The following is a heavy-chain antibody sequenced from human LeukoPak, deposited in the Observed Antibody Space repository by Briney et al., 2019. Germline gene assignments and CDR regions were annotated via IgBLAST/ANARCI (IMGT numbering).Heavy chain of an antibody. V-gene: IGHV4-59*01. J-gene: IGHJ6*03. Sequence: PSETLSLTCTVSGGSISSYYWSWIRQPPGKGLEWIGYSYYSGSTNYNPSLKSRVTISVDTSKNQFSLMLSSVTAADTAVYYCARAGGSGSYYNGFYYYYYMDVWGKATTVTVSS. CDR1: GGSISSYY. CDR2: SYYSGST. CDR3: ARAGGSGSYYNGFYYYYYMDV. D-gene: IGHD3-10*01.